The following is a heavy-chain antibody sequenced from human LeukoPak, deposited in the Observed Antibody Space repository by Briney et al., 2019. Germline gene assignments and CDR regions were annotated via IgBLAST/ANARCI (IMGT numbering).Heavy chain of an antibody. CDR1: GYTFTGYY. J-gene: IGHJ5*02. V-gene: IGHV1-2*02. D-gene: IGHD6-13*01. CDR2: INPNSGGT. CDR3: ARGRIAAAGRWWFDP. Sequence: ASVKVSCKASGYTFTGYYMHWVRQAPGQGLEWMGWINPNSGGTNYAQKFQGRVTMTRDTSISTAYMELSRLRSDDTAVYYCARGRIAAAGRWWFDPWGQGTLVTVSS.